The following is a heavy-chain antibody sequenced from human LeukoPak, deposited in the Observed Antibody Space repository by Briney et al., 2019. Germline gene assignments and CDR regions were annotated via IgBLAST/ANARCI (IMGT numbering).Heavy chain of an antibody. V-gene: IGHV3-74*01. CDR1: GITFSSYW. Sequence: PGGSLRLSCAVSGITFSSYWMHWVRQDPGRGLLWVSRINTQGTYTNYADSVKGRFTISRDNAKNSLYLQMNSLRAEDTAMYYCARDLDSSSWWNWFDPWGQGTLVTVSS. CDR3: ARDLDSSSWWNWFDP. D-gene: IGHD6-13*01. CDR2: INTQGTYT. J-gene: IGHJ5*02.